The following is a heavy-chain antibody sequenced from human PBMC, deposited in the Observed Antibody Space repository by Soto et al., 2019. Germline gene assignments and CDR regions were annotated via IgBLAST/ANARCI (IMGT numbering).Heavy chain of an antibody. CDR2: IFHVGST. D-gene: IGHD3-3*01. Sequence: QVHLQESGPGLVKPSGTLSLTCAVSGGSISTNQWWNWVRQAPGKGLEWIGEIFHVGSTNYNPSLKSRVIISVDKSKNQFSLNLSSVPAADTAVYYRARLQPDTSGYYFDLWGQGALVTVSS. CDR1: GGSISTNQW. V-gene: IGHV4-4*02. J-gene: IGHJ4*02. CDR3: ARLQPDTSGYYFDL.